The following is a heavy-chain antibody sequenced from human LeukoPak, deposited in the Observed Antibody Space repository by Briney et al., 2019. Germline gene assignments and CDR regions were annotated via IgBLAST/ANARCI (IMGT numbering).Heavy chain of an antibody. Sequence: GGSLRLSCAASGFTFNNAWVAWVRQAPGKGLQWIGRIRSKTDGGTTDYAAPVQGRFTISRDDSKNTLYLQMNSLKTEDTAVYYCTTGDYGGNSAAFDIWDQGTMVTVSS. CDR3: TTGDYGGNSAAFDI. V-gene: IGHV3-15*01. J-gene: IGHJ3*02. D-gene: IGHD4-23*01. CDR1: GFTFNNAW. CDR2: IRSKTDGGTT.